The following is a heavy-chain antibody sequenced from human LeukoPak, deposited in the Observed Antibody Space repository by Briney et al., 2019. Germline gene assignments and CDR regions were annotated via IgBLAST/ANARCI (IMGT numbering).Heavy chain of an antibody. CDR3: ARRPRKYYDFWSGRYYFDY. CDR1: GFTFDDYG. CDR2: INWNGGST. J-gene: IGHJ4*02. D-gene: IGHD3-3*01. Sequence: GGSLRLSCAASGFTFDDYGMSWVRQAPGKGLEWVSGINWNGGSTGYADSVKGRFTISRDNAKNSLYLQMNSLRAEDTALYYCARRPRKYYDFWSGRYYFDYWGQGTLVTVSS. V-gene: IGHV3-20*04.